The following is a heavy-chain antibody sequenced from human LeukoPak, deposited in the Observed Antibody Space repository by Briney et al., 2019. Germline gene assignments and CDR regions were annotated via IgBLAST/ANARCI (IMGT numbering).Heavy chain of an antibody. D-gene: IGHD7-27*01. V-gene: IGHV4-59*02. CDR1: GGSVTDYY. Sequence: SETLSLTCTVSGGSVTDYYWSWIRQSPGKGLEWIGYIYYTGTSYNPSLKSRVTISADTYKNQFSLKLISVTAADTAVYYCASRKLGNDYWGQGTLVTVSS. CDR3: ASRKLGNDY. J-gene: IGHJ4*02. CDR2: IYYTGT.